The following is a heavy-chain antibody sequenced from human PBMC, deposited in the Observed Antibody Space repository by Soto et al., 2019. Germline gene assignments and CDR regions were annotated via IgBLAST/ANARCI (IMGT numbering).Heavy chain of an antibody. Sequence: EVQLVESGGGLVQPGVSLRLSCATSGFSFTIYWMSWVRQAPGRGLEWVANIKPDGGETYYVDSVRGRFTISRDNAKNSVYLQMNILRPEDTAVYYCAREIQNLYFEYWGQGTLVTVSS. CDR2: IKPDGGET. CDR1: GFSFTIYW. CDR3: AREIQNLYFEY. V-gene: IGHV3-7*01. J-gene: IGHJ4*02.